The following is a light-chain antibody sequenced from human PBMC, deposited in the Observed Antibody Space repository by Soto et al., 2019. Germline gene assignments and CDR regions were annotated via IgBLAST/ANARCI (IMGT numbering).Light chain of an antibody. V-gene: IGKV1-13*02. J-gene: IGKJ4*01. Sequence: AIQLTQSPSSLSASVGDRVNITCRASQGISSGLAWYKQKPGKAPKVLMYDVSILESGVPSRLSGRGSGTDFNLTISSLQPEDSSTYSCQQYNSHPLAFGGGTKVEIK. CDR1: QGISSG. CDR2: DVS. CDR3: QQYNSHPLA.